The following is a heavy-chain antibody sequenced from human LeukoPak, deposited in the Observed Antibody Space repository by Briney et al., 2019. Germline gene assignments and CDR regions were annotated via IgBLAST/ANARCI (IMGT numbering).Heavy chain of an antibody. CDR2: INHSGST. CDR3: AGSTQWLVQF. Sequence: SETLSLTCAVYGGSFSGYYWSWIRQPPGKGLEWIGEINHSGSTNYNPSLKSRVTISVDTSKNQLFLKLSSVPAADTAVFYCAGSTQWLVQFWGQGTLVTVSS. V-gene: IGHV4-34*01. J-gene: IGHJ4*02. D-gene: IGHD6-19*01. CDR1: GGSFSGYY.